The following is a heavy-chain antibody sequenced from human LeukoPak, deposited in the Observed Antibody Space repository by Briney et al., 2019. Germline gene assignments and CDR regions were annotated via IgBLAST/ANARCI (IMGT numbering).Heavy chain of an antibody. D-gene: IGHD1-7*01. CDR2: VGPYNRKT. V-gene: IGHV1-18*01. J-gene: IGHJ4*02. CDR1: GYAFSSYG. CDR3: ARGAPRGVWNFYFHY. Sequence: ASVKVSCKASGYAFSSYGIGWVRQAPGQGLEWMGWVGPYNRKTNYSQKFQGRVTMTTDTSTNTAYLELRTLRSDDTAVYYCARGAPRGVWNFYFHYWGQGTLVTVSS.